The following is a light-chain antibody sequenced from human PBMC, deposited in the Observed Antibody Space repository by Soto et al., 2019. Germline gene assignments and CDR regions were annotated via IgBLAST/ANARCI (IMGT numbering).Light chain of an antibody. CDR2: EVS. V-gene: IGLV2-23*02. Sequence: QSALTQPASVSGSPGQSITIFCTGTSSDVGSYNLVSWYQQHPGKAPKLMIYEVSKRPSGVSNRFSGSKSGNTASLTISGLQAEDEADYYCCSYAGSSYVFGTGTKVTVL. J-gene: IGLJ1*01. CDR3: CSYAGSSYV. CDR1: SSDVGSYNL.